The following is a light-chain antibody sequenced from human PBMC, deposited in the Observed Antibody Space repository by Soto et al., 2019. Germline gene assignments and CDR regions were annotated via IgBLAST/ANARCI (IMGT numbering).Light chain of an antibody. Sequence: DSQMTHSPSSVSASVGDRVTITCVASQGISSWLAWYQQKPGKAPKLLIYAASSLQSGVPSRFSGSGSGTDFILTISRLEPEDFAVYYCQQFGTSPLVTFGPGTKVDIK. CDR2: AAS. CDR1: QGISSW. V-gene: IGKV1-12*01. J-gene: IGKJ3*01. CDR3: QQFGTSPLVT.